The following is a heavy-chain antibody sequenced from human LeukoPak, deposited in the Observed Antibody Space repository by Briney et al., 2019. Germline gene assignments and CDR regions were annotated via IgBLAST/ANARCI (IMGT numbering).Heavy chain of an antibody. CDR1: GYTFTSYG. CDR2: ISAYNGNT. V-gene: IGHV1-18*01. D-gene: IGHD6-19*01. CDR3: ARDLKRGYSSGRYSWGTGSSNDY. J-gene: IGHJ4*02. Sequence: GASVKVSCKASGYTFTSYGISWVRQAPGQGLEWMGWISAYNGNTNYAQKLQGRVPMTTDPSTSTAYMELRSLRSDDTAVYYCARDLKRGYSSGRYSWGTGSSNDYWGQGTLVTVSS.